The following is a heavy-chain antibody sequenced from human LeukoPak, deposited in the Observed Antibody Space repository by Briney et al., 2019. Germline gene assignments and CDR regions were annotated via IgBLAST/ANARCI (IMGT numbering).Heavy chain of an antibody. CDR3: AREVAAAGTWYYGMDV. D-gene: IGHD6-13*01. V-gene: IGHV3-30*03. J-gene: IGHJ6*02. CDR1: GFTFSSYG. CDR2: ISYDGSNK. Sequence: PGGSLRLSCAASGFTFSSYGMHWVRQAPGKGLEWVAVISYDGSNKYYADSVKGRFTISRDNSKNTLYLQMNSLRAEDTAVYYCAREVAAAGTWYYGMDVWGRGTTVTVSS.